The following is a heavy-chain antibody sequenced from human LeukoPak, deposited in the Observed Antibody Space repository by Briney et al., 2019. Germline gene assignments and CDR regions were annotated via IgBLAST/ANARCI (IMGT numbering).Heavy chain of an antibody. D-gene: IGHD2-15*01. CDR1: GFTFSSYA. J-gene: IGHJ4*02. V-gene: IGHV3-23*01. CDR3: AKAHPCSGGICYSPFDY. Sequence: GGSLRLSCAASGFTFSSYAMSWVRQAPGKGLEWVSGISGSGGTTYYADSVKGRFNISRDNSKNTLYLQMNSLRAEDTAVYYCAKAHPCSGGICYSPFDYWGQGTLVTVSS. CDR2: ISGSGGTT.